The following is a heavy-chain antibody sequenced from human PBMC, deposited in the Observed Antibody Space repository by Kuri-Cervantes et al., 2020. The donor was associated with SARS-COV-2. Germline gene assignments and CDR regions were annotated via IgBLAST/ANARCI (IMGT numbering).Heavy chain of an antibody. CDR3: VRDAEPLGANVPYHHYGMDV. CDR2: IIPLLGIP. J-gene: IGHJ6*02. CDR1: GGTFSNYT. V-gene: IGHV1-69*04. Sequence: SVKVSCKASGGTFSNYTINWVRQAPGQGLEWMGRIIPLLGIPNYAQKFQGRVTITADKSTTTTYMELSSLTSEDTAVFYCVRDAEPLGANVPYHHYGMDVWGQGTTVTVSS. D-gene: IGHD1-14*01.